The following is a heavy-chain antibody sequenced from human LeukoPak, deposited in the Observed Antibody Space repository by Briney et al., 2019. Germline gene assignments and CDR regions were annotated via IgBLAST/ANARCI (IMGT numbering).Heavy chain of an antibody. CDR2: IKHSGST. V-gene: IGHV4-34*01. CDR1: GGSFSGYY. CDR3: ARGYYGSGSYYIMGKLFDY. D-gene: IGHD3-10*01. J-gene: IGHJ4*02. Sequence: SETLSLSFAVYGGSFSGYYWSWIRQPPGKGLERIGEIKHSGSTNYNPSLKSRVTISVDTSKNQFSLKLSSVTAADTAVYYCARGYYGSGSYYIMGKLFDYWGQGTLVTVSS.